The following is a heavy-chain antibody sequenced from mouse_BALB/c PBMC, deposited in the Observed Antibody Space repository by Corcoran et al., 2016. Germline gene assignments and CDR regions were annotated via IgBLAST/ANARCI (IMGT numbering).Heavy chain of an antibody. CDR3: ATLLRPFDY. D-gene: IGHD1-2*01. Sequence: DVQIQDSGPGLVKPSQSLSLTCSVTGYSITSGYYWNWIRQFPGNKLEWMGYISYDGSNNYNPSLKNRISITRDTSKNQFFLKLNSVTTEDTATYYCATLLRPFDYWGQGTTLTVSS. V-gene: IGHV3-6*02. CDR1: GYSITSGYY. CDR2: ISYDGSN. J-gene: IGHJ2*01.